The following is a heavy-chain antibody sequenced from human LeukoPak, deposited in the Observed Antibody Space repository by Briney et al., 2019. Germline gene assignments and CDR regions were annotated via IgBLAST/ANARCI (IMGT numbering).Heavy chain of an antibody. CDR2: IYPGDSDT. CDR1: GYSFTSYW. J-gene: IGHJ6*02. CDR3: ARSLRGAYYYYGMDV. V-gene: IGHV5-51*01. D-gene: IGHD3-10*01. Sequence: GESLQISCKGSGYSFTSYWIGWVRQMPGKGLEWMGIIYPGDSDTRYSPSFRGQVTISADKSISTAYLQWSSLKASDTAMYYCARSLRGAYYYYGMDVWGQGTTVTVSS.